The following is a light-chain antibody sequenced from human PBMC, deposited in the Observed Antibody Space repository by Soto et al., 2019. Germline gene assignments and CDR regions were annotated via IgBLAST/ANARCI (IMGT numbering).Light chain of an antibody. CDR3: QQYYGHPRT. Sequence: EIVMTQSPATLSVSPGERATHSCRASQSVSSNLAWYQQKPGQAPRLLIYGASTRATGIPARFSGSGSGTEFTLTISSLQSEDVAVYYCQQYYGHPRTFGQGTKVDI. CDR2: GAS. CDR1: QSVSSN. J-gene: IGKJ1*01. V-gene: IGKV3-15*01.